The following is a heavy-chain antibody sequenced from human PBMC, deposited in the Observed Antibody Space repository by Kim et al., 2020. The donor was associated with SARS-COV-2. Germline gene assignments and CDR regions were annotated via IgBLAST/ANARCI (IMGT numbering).Heavy chain of an antibody. V-gene: IGHV1-18*01. Sequence: ASVKVSCKASGYTFMNSGISWVRQAPGQGLEWMGWISIYSGNTKYAQNLQCRVTMTRDTSTSTAYMELRSLRSDDTAVYYCAKTTGAGNYYAMDVWAQGTTVTVSS. CDR1: GYTFMNSG. D-gene: IGHD6-13*01. J-gene: IGHJ6*02. CDR3: AKTTGAGNYYAMDV. CDR2: ISIYSGNT.